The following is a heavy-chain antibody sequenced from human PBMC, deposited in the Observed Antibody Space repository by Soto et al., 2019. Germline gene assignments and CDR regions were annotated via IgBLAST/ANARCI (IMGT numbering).Heavy chain of an antibody. J-gene: IGHJ4*02. D-gene: IGHD2-2*01. CDR2: LYTGGST. Sequence: PSETLSLTCTVSSGSISSYFWHWIRQPAGKGLEWSGRLYTGGSTTYNPSLKSRVTMSVDTSKNQFSLKLTSLTAADTAVYFCARVGCSSTSCRDPFDSWGQGTLVT. CDR1: SGSISSYF. CDR3: ARVGCSSTSCRDPFDS. V-gene: IGHV4-4*07.